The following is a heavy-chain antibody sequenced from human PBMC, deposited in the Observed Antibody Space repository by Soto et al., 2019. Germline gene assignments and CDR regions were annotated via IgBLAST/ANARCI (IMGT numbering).Heavy chain of an antibody. CDR1: GYTFTSYG. J-gene: IGHJ3*02. CDR3: ARELTVVPQHDAFDI. V-gene: IGHV1-18*01. Sequence: ASVKVSCKASGYTFTSYGISWVRQAPGQGLEWMGWISAYNGNTNYAQKVQGRVTMTTDTSTSTAYMELRSLRSDDTAVYYCARELTVVPQHDAFDIWGQGTMVTVSS. CDR2: ISAYNGNT. D-gene: IGHD2-21*01.